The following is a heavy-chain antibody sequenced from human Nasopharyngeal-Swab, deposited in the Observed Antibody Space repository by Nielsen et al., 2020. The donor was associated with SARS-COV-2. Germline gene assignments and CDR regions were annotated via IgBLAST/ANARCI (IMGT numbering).Heavy chain of an antibody. CDR1: GFTFSSYG. CDR2: ISYDGSNK. D-gene: IGHD6-19*01. V-gene: IGHV3-30*18. J-gene: IGHJ4*02. CDR3: AKDTVIAVAGNFDY. Sequence: SLKISCAASGFTFSSYGMHWVRQAPGKGLEWVAVISYDGSNKYYADSVKGRFTISRDNSKNTLYLQMNSLRAEDTAVYYCAKDTVIAVAGNFDYWGQGTLVTVSS.